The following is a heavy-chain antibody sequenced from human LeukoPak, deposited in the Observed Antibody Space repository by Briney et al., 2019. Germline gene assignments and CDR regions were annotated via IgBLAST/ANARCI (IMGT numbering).Heavy chain of an antibody. CDR3: VRDFTVTSADH. Sequence: PGGSLRLSCAASGFTFSTYSMNWVRQAPGKGLEWVSYLSSTSSTIHYADSVKGRFTISRDNAKNSLYLQMNNLRAEDTAVYYCVRDFTVTSADHWGQGTLVTVSS. V-gene: IGHV3-48*01. D-gene: IGHD4-17*01. CDR2: LSSTSSTI. J-gene: IGHJ4*02. CDR1: GFTFSTYS.